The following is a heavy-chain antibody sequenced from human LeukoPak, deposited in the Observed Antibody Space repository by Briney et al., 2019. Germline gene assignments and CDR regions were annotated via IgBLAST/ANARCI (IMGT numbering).Heavy chain of an antibody. V-gene: IGHV4-61*05. D-gene: IGHD5-24*01. J-gene: IGHJ4*02. CDR1: GGSISSSSYY. CDR2: IYYSGST. CDR3: ARGKRSPREMATTPYYFDY. Sequence: PSETLSLTCTVSGGSISSSSYYWGWIRQPPGKGLEWIGYIYYSGSTNYNPSLKSRVTISVDTSKNQFSLKLSSVTAADTAVYYCARGKRSPREMATTPYYFDYWGQGTLVTVSS.